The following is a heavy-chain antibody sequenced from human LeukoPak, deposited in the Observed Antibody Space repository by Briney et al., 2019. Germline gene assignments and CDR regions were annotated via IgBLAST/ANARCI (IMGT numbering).Heavy chain of an antibody. CDR2: IRCDGTNE. D-gene: IGHD2-8*01. CDR1: GFIFNDYA. CDR3: AKDPVSDDEETYLDY. V-gene: IGHV3-30*02. Sequence: PGGSLRVSCAAAGFIFNDYAMHWDRQAPGKGLEWVAFIRCDGTNEYYADSVKGRFSISRDNSRNTLYLQMNSLRPEDTAVYYCAKDPVSDDEETYLDYWSQGTLVIVSS. J-gene: IGHJ4*02.